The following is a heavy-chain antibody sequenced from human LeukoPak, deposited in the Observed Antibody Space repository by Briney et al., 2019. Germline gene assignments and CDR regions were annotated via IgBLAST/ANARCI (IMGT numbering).Heavy chain of an antibody. CDR2: ISSSSSTI. V-gene: IGHV3-48*02. CDR1: GFTFSSYS. J-gene: IGHJ3*02. CDR3: AKDLRGYSGYDSDAFDI. Sequence: PGGSLRLSCAASGFTFSSYSMNWVRQAPGKGLEWVSYISSSSSTIYYADSVKGRFTISRDNAKNSLYLQMNSLRDEDTAVYYCAKDLRGYSGYDSDAFDIWGQGTLVTVSS. D-gene: IGHD5-12*01.